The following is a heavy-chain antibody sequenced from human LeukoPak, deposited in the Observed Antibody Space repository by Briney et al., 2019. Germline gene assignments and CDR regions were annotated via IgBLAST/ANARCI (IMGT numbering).Heavy chain of an antibody. CDR3: ARGGADYYDSSGYYFDY. D-gene: IGHD3-22*01. J-gene: IGHJ4*02. Sequence: PSETLSLTCTVSGGSISSYYWSWVRQPAGKGLEWIGRIYTSGSTNYNPSLKSRVTISVDKSKNQFSLKLSSVTAADTAVYYCARGGADYYDSSGYYFDYWGKGILVTVSS. CDR2: IYTSGST. CDR1: GGSISSYY. V-gene: IGHV4-4*07.